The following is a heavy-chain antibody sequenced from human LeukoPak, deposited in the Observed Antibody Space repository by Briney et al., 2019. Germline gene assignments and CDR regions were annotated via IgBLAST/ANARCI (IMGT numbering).Heavy chain of an antibody. J-gene: IGHJ4*02. CDR1: GFIFGLYC. Sequence: GGSLRLSCAASGFIFGLYCMHWVRHAPGKGPMWVSRICPDGTGISYADSVKARFTTSRDNAKNTVYQQMNGLREEDTAVYYCVRDFRSADYWGQGTLVTVSS. CDR2: ICPDGTGI. CDR3: VRDFRSADY. V-gene: IGHV3-74*01.